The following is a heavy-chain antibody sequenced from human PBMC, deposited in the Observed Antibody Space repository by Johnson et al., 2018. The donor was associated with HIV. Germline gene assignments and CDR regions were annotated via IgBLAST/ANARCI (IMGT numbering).Heavy chain of an antibody. V-gene: IGHV3-30*04. D-gene: IGHD3-22*01. Sequence: QVQLVESGGGLVQPGRSLRLSCAASGFTFDDYAMHWVRQAPGMGLEWVADISYDGRNKYYADSVKGRFTISRDNSKNTLYLQMNSLRAEDTAVYYCARATYYYDVRGYLTRPRAFDVWGQRTMVTVSS. CDR3: ARATYYYDVRGYLTRPRAFDV. J-gene: IGHJ3*01. CDR1: GFTFDDYA. CDR2: ISYDGRNK.